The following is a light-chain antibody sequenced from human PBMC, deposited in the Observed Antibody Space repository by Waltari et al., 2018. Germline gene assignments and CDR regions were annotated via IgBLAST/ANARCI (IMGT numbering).Light chain of an antibody. CDR1: SSDVGTYNY. V-gene: IGLV2-14*03. J-gene: IGLJ2*01. Sequence: QSALTQPASVSGSPGQSITISCTGTSSDVGTYNYVSWYQKHPGKAPKLMIFDVSIRPSGVSNRFSGSKSGNTASRTISGLQAEDEADYYCSSYISSSTLELFGGGTSLTVL. CDR3: SSYISSSTLEL. CDR2: DVS.